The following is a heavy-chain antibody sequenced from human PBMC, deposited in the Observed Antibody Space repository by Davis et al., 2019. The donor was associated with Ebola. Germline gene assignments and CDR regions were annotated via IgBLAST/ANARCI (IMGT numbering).Heavy chain of an antibody. V-gene: IGHV3-49*04. D-gene: IGHD3-10*01. CDR1: GFTYGDYA. CDR3: TRDRKSELLWFGEPPNY. CDR2: IRSKAYGGTT. J-gene: IGHJ4*02. Sequence: GESLKISCTASGFTYGDYAMSWVRQAPGKGLEWVGFIRSKAYGGTTEYVASVKGRFTISRDDSKSIAYLQMNSLKTEDTAVYYCTRDRKSELLWFGEPPNYWGQGTLVTVSS.